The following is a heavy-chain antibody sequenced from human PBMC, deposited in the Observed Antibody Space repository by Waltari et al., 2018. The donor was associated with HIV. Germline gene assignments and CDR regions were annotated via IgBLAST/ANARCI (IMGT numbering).Heavy chain of an antibody. CDR3: ARDSFSLDF. CDR2: TYHRSKWST. J-gene: IGHJ4*02. V-gene: IGHV6-1*01. CDR1: GDSVPSDSAA. Sequence: QVYLEQSGPGLVKPSQTLTLTCVISGDSVPSDSAAWNWIRQSPSRGLEWLGRTYHRSKWSTDYAESVRGRITITPDTSNNQYSLHLTFVTADDTAMYFCARDSFSLDFWGQGSLVVVSS.